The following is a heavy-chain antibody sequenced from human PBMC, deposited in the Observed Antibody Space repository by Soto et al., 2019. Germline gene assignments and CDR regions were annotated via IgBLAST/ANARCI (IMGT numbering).Heavy chain of an antibody. CDR2: ISGSGGST. D-gene: IGHD6-19*01. CDR1: GFTFSSYA. V-gene: IGHV3-23*01. J-gene: IGHJ4*02. Sequence: EVQLLESGGGLVQPGGSLRLSCAASGFTFSSYAMSWVRQAPGKGLEWVSAISGSGGSTYYADSVKGRFTISRDNSKTRLYLPMNSLRAEDTAVYYCAKDAWAGNFAYWGQGTLVTVSS. CDR3: AKDAWAGNFAY.